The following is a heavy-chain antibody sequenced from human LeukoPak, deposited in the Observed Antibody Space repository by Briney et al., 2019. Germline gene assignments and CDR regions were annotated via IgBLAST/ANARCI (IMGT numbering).Heavy chain of an antibody. CDR1: GFMLSNYD. Sequence: GGSLRLSCAASGFMLSNYDMHWVRQAPGRGLEWVAMIWYDATNKYYADSVKGRFTISRDNSKNTLYLQMNSLRVDDTAIYYCARTAWNYFGSGNYYAPDYWGQGTLSPSPQ. CDR2: IWYDATNK. D-gene: IGHD3-10*01. V-gene: IGHV3-33*01. J-gene: IGHJ4*02. CDR3: ARTAWNYFGSGNYYAPDY.